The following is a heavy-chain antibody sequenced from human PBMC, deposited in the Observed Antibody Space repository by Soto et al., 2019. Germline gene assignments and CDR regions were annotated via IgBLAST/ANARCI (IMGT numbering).Heavy chain of an antibody. CDR1: GGSISSGNYY. D-gene: IGHD1-7*01. CDR2: MSYSGTT. Sequence: QVQLQESGPGLVKPSQTLPLTCTVSGGSISSGNYYWSWIRQPPGKGLEWIGFMSYSGTTSYNASLKSRVTISVDTSKSQFSLNLSFVTAADTAVYYCATMGTPATGLYYFDNWGQGTLVTVSS. V-gene: IGHV4-30-4*01. J-gene: IGHJ4*02. CDR3: ATMGTPATGLYYFDN.